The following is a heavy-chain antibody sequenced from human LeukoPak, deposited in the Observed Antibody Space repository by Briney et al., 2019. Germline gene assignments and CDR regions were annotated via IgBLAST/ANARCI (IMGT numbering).Heavy chain of an antibody. D-gene: IGHD3-22*01. Sequence: GGSLRLSCAASGFTFSSYGMSWVRQAPGKGLEWVSAISGSGGSTYYADSVKGRFTVSRDNSKNTLYLQMNSLRAEDTAVYYCAKDHYYDSSGYYHYWGQGTLVTVSS. CDR2: ISGSGGST. CDR3: AKDHYYDSSGYYHY. J-gene: IGHJ4*02. V-gene: IGHV3-23*01. CDR1: GFTFSSYG.